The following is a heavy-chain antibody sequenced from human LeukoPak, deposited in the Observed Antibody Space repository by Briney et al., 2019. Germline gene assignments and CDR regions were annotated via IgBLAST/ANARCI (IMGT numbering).Heavy chain of an antibody. CDR2: FFPGDSDT. Sequence: KRGESLKISCKGSGYSFTSYSIAWLGQMPGKGLDWMGIFFPGDSDTSYSPSFQGPGTISADKSISTAYLQWSSLKAADTAMYYCARRLTAAGGRKRYNWFDPWGQGTLVTVS. CDR1: GYSFTSYS. V-gene: IGHV5-51*01. J-gene: IGHJ5*02. CDR3: ARRLTAAGGRKRYNWFDP. D-gene: IGHD6-13*01.